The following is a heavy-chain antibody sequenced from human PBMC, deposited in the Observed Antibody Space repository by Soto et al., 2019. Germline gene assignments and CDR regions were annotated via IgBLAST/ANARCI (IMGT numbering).Heavy chain of an antibody. CDR2: ISGSGGST. CDR3: VSPDYCDLRPEVVYYYYGMDV. D-gene: IGHD4-17*01. V-gene: IGHV3-23*01. CDR1: GFTFGSYA. Sequence: TGGSLRLSCAASGFTFGSYAMGWVRQAPGKGLEWVSAISGSGGSTYYADSVKGRFTISRDNSKNTLYLQMNSLRAEDTAAYYCVSPDYCDLRPEVVYYYYGMDVWGQGTTVTVSS. J-gene: IGHJ6*02.